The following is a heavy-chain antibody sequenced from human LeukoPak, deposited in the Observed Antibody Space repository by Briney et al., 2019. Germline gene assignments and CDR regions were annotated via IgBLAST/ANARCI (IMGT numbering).Heavy chain of an antibody. D-gene: IGHD3-10*01. CDR3: ARAPWFGESDWFDP. J-gene: IGHJ5*02. V-gene: IGHV4-30-2*01. CDR1: GGSISSYS. Sequence: KPSETLSLTCTVSGGSISSYSWSWIRQPPGKGLEWIGYIYHSGSTYYNPSLKSRVTISVDRSKNQFSLKLSSVTAADTAVYYCARAPWFGESDWFDPWGQGTLVAVSS. CDR2: IYHSGST.